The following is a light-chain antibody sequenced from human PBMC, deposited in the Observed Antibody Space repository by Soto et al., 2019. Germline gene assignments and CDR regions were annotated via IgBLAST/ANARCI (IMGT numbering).Light chain of an antibody. CDR3: QQYNNWPPRT. Sequence: EIVMTQSPATLSVSPGERATLSCRASQSVSSNLAWYQQKPGQAPRLLIYGASTRATGIPARFSGSGSGTEFPLTIISLQSEDFAVYYCQQYNNWPPRTFGQGTKGEIK. CDR1: QSVSSN. CDR2: GAS. J-gene: IGKJ1*01. V-gene: IGKV3-15*01.